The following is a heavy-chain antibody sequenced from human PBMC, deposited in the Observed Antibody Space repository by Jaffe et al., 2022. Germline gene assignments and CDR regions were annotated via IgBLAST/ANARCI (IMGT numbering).Heavy chain of an antibody. Sequence: QVQLVESGGGVVQPGGSLRLSCAASGFTFSSYGMHWVRQAPGKGLEWVAFIRYDGSNKYYADSVKGRFTISRDNSKNTLYLQMNSLRAEDTAVYYCATVFGYSSSWTQEYTFDYWGQGTLVTVSS. CDR2: IRYDGSNK. CDR3: ATVFGYSSSWTQEYTFDY. J-gene: IGHJ4*02. V-gene: IGHV3-30*02. CDR1: GFTFSSYG. D-gene: IGHD6-13*01.